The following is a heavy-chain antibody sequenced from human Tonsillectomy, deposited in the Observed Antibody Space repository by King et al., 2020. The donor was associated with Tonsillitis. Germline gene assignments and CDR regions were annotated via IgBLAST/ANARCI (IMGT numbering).Heavy chain of an antibody. D-gene: IGHD3-22*01. J-gene: IGHJ4*02. Sequence: VQLVESGGGLVQPGGSLRLSCAASGFTFSSYAMSWVRQAPGKGLEWVSVIYSGGSSTYYADSVKGRFTISRDNSKNTLYLQMNSLRAEDTAVYYCAKDRESVDYYDSSCYYFDYWGQGTLVTVSS. CDR3: AKDRESVDYYDSSCYYFDY. V-gene: IGHV3-23*03. CDR1: GFTFSSYA. CDR2: IYSGGSST.